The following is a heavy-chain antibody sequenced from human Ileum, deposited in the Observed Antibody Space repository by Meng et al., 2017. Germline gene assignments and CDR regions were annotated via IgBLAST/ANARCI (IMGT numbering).Heavy chain of an antibody. Sequence: GESLKISCAASGFTFSSYAMHWVRQAPGKGLEWVAVIPYDGSNKYYADSVKGRFTISRDNSKNTLYLQMNSLRAEDTAVYYCARVPALVGAYAQDAFDIWGQGTMVTVSS. D-gene: IGHD1-26*01. J-gene: IGHJ3*02. V-gene: IGHV3-30*01. CDR2: IPYDGSNK. CDR3: ARVPALVGAYAQDAFDI. CDR1: GFTFSSYA.